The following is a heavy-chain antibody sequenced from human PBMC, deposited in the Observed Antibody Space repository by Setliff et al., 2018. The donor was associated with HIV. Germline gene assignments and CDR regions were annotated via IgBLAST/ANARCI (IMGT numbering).Heavy chain of an antibody. D-gene: IGHD3-10*01. V-gene: IGHV4-34*01. CDR2: INHSGST. J-gene: IGHJ4*02. CDR3: ARLSGGMVPNY. CDR1: GGSFSGYY. Sequence: ASETLSLTCAVYGGSFSGYYWSWIRQPPGKGLEWIGEINHSGSTNYNPSLKSRVTISVDTSKNQFSLKLSSVTAADTAVYYCARLSGGMVPNYWGQGTLVTVSS.